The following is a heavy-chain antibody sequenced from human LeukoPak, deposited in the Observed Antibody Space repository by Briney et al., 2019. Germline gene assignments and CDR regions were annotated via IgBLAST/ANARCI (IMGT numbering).Heavy chain of an antibody. D-gene: IGHD3-22*01. CDR3: ARSGDSSGQWYFDY. V-gene: IGHV3-13*01. CDR2: IGTAGDT. CDR1: GFTFSSYD. Sequence: GGSLRPSCAASGFTFSSYDMHWVRQATGKGLEWVSAIGTAGDTYYPGSVKGRFTISRENAKNSLYLQMNSLRAGDTAVYYCARSGDSSGQWYFDYWGQGTLVTVSS. J-gene: IGHJ4*02.